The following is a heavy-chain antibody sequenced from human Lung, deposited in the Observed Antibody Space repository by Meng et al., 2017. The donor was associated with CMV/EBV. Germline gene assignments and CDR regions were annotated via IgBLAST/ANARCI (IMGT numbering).Heavy chain of an antibody. J-gene: IGHJ4*02. Sequence: VRRVQCVAAVANRGASVKVSCKASGYTFNDSNVHWVRQAPGAGLEWVGWINSSTGDVNYAQKSQGRVTVTRVTTINTDYLELTTLSSDDTAIYYCSTCNNNWSNYWGQGTLVTVSS. V-gene: IGHV1-2*02. CDR1: GYTFNDSN. CDR3: STCNNNWSNY. CDR2: INSSTGDV. D-gene: IGHD1-1*01.